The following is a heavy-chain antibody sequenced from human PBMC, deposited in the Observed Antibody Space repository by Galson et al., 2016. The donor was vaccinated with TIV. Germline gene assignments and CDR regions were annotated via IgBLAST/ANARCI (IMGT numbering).Heavy chain of an antibody. CDR3: AGWIQPELGMDV. CDR2: IIPIFGTP. CDR1: GGTFISYP. Sequence: SVKVSCKASGGTFISYPISWVRQAPGQGLEWMGGIIPIFGTPNYAQKFQDRLTITADESTKTAYMELSSLKSEDTAVYYCAGWIQPELGMDVWGKGTTVTVSS. D-gene: IGHD5-18*01. J-gene: IGHJ6*04. V-gene: IGHV1-69*13.